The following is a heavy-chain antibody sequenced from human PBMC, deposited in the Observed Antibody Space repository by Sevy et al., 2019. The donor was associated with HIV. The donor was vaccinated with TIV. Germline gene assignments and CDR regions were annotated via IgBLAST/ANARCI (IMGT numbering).Heavy chain of an antibody. V-gene: IGHV3-7*01. CDR1: GFTFSSYW. Sequence: GGSLRLSCAASGFTFSSYWINWVRQAPGEGLEWVANINQGGNQKHYMDSVKGRFTISRDNAENAVYLQMNSLRAEDTAVYYCARDYDFWSGQYYFDYWGQGTLVTVSS. J-gene: IGHJ4*02. CDR2: INQGGNQK. CDR3: ARDYDFWSGQYYFDY. D-gene: IGHD3-3*01.